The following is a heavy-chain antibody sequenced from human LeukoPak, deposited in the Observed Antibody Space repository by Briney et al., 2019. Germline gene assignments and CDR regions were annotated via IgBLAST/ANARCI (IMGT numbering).Heavy chain of an antibody. CDR3: ARDPTADY. V-gene: IGHV3-66*01. CDR1: GFTFSSYA. Sequence: GGSLRLSCAASGFTFSSYAMSWVRQAPGKGLEWVSVIYSGGSTYYADSVKGRFTISRDNSKNTLYLQMNSLRAEDTAVYYCARDPTADYWGQGTLVTVSS. CDR2: IYSGGST. J-gene: IGHJ4*02.